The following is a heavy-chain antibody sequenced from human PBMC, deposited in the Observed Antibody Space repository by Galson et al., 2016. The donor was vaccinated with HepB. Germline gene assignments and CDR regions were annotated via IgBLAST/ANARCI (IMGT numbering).Heavy chain of an antibody. CDR3: AKSKGGVWSYYFDY. CDR2: ICTDGSNK. Sequence: SLRLSCAASASTFSNYGMHWVRQAPGKGLEWVAGICTDGSNKYYGDSVKGRFTISRDNSKNTLYLQMNSLRAEDTAVYYCAKSKGGVWSYYFDYWGQGTLVTVSS. D-gene: IGHD6-19*01. V-gene: IGHV3-33*06. CDR1: ASTFSNYG. J-gene: IGHJ4*02.